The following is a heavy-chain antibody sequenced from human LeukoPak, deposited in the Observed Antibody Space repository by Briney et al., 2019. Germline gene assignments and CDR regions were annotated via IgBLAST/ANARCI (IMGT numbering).Heavy chain of an antibody. CDR2: IYYSGST. CDR1: GGSISSYY. D-gene: IGHD3-10*01. V-gene: IGHV4-59*12. J-gene: IGHJ3*02. Sequence: SETLSLTCTVSGGSISSYYWSWIRQPPGKGLEWIGYIYYSGSTNYNPSLKSRVTISVDTSKNQFSLKLSSVTAADTAVYYCARDSVYYYGSGSYYPDAFDIWGQGTMVTVSS. CDR3: ARDSVYYYGSGSYYPDAFDI.